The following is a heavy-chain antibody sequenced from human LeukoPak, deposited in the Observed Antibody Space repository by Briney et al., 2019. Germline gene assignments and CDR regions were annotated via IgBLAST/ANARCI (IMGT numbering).Heavy chain of an antibody. CDR2: MYHSGST. CDR1: GYSISSGYY. CDR3: AREQLWSSYHFDY. D-gene: IGHD5-18*01. Sequence: ASETLSLTCTVSGYSISSGYYWGWIRQPPGKGLEWIGSMYHSGSTYYNPSLKSRVTTSVDTSKNQFSLKLSSVSAADTAVYYCAREQLWSSYHFDYWGQGTLVTVSS. V-gene: IGHV4-38-2*02. J-gene: IGHJ4*02.